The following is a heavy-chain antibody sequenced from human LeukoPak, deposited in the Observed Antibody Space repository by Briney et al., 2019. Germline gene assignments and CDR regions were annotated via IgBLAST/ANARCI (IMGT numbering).Heavy chain of an antibody. CDR2: IYYSGST. V-gene: IGHV4-39*01. Sequence: SETLSLTCTVSGASISNNNYCWGWLRQPQGKGLGWIMSIYYSGSTYYIPSLKTRFTISVDTSKNQFSLKVSSVTAADTSVYYCARHQWVVACIDFWGQGTLVTVSS. CDR3: ARHQWVVACIDF. CDR1: GASISNNNYC. D-gene: IGHD6-19*01. J-gene: IGHJ4*02.